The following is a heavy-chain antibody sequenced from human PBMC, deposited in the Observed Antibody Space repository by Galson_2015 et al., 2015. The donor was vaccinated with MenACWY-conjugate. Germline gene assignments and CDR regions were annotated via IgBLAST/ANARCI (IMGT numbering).Heavy chain of an antibody. CDR1: GFTFSNSW. J-gene: IGHJ4*02. CDR2: INPEGSRG. D-gene: IGHD3/OR15-3a*01. Sequence: SLRLSCAASGFTFSNSWMNWICQAPGSGLEWVANINPEGSRGTYVDSVKGRFTISRDNAENSVYLEMNSLRPEDTAVFYCAAWTADDNYWAQGTLVTVPS. CDR3: AAWTADDNY. V-gene: IGHV3-7*01.